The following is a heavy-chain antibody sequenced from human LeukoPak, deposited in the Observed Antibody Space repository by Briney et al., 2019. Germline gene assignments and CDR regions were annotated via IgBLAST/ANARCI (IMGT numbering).Heavy chain of an antibody. V-gene: IGHV1-69*04. CDR2: IIPILSIV. D-gene: IGHD5-24*01. CDR3: AKGPRDGYRLGYYCYGMDV. J-gene: IGHJ6*02. CDR1: GGTFSSYA. Sequence: GASVKVSCKASGGTFSSYAITWVRQAPGQGLEWMGRIIPILSIVDYAQKFQGRVTITADKSTITAYMEVSSLRSEDTAVYYCAKGPRDGYRLGYYCYGMDVWGQGTTVTVSS.